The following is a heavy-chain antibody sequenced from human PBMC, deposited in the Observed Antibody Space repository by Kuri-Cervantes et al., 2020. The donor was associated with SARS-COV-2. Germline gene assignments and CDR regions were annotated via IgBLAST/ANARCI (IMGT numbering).Heavy chain of an antibody. D-gene: IGHD2-21*02. CDR3: ARRNCGGDCYYYFDY. CDR2: IYYSGST. CDR1: GGSISSSSYY. Sequence: ESLKISCTVSGGSISSSSYYWGWIRQPPGKGLEWIGSIYYSGSTYYNPSLKSRVTISVDTSKNQFSLKLSSVTAADTAVYYCARRNCGGDCYYYFDYWGQGTLVTVSS. V-gene: IGHV4-39*01. J-gene: IGHJ4*02.